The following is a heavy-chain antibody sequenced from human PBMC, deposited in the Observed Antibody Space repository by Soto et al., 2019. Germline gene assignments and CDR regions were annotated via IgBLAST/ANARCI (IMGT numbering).Heavy chain of an antibody. J-gene: IGHJ6*02. CDR3: ASLVGCSGGSCYSEYYYYGMDV. CDR2: ISSSGSTI. V-gene: IGHV3-48*03. CDR1: GFTFSSYE. D-gene: IGHD2-15*01. Sequence: EVQLVESGGGLVQPGGSLRLSCAASGFTFSSYEMNWVRQAPGKGLEWVSYISSSGSTIYYADSVKGRFTISRDNAKNSLYLQMNSLRAEDTAVYYCASLVGCSGGSCYSEYYYYGMDVWGQGTTITVSS.